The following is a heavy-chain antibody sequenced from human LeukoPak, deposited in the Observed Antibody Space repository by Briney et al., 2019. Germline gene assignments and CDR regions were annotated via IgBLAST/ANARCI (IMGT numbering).Heavy chain of an antibody. Sequence: GGSLRLSCAASGFTFSRYAMSWLRQAPGKGLEWVSAISGSGGSTYYADSVKGRFTISRDNSKNTLYLQMNSLRAEDTAVYYCAKNGRYCSSTSCYEWGQGTLVTVSS. CDR2: ISGSGGST. CDR3: AKNGRYCSSTSCYE. CDR1: GFTFSRYA. D-gene: IGHD2-2*01. V-gene: IGHV3-23*01. J-gene: IGHJ4*02.